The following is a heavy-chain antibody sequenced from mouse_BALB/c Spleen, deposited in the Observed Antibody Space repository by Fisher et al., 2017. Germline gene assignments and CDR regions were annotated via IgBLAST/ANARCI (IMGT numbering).Heavy chain of an antibody. CDR3: ARTGTEAMDY. J-gene: IGHJ4*01. Sequence: KFKGKAILTVDKSSSTAYMELRSLTSEDSAVYYCARTGTEAMDYWGQGTSVTVSS. D-gene: IGHD4-1*01. V-gene: IGHV1-26*01.